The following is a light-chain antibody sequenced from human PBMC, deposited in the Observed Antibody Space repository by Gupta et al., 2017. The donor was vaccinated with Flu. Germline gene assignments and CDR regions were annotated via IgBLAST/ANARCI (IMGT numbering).Light chain of an antibody. CDR3: QVWASGTVV. CDR2: RDS. V-gene: IGLV3-9*01. CDR1: SFGSQN. J-gene: IGLJ2*01. Sequence: SYELTQPLSVSVALGQTATITCGGNSFGSQNVNWYQQKPGQAPVLVIYRDSDRPSGILERVSGSVSGNTATLTISRAQAGDEADYFCQVWASGTVVFGGGTKLTVL.